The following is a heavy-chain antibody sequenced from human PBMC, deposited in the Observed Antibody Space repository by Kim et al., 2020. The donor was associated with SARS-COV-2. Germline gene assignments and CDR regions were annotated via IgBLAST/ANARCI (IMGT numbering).Heavy chain of an antibody. CDR3: AREEPSDCVWDSDAFDI. D-gene: IGHD3-16*01. CDR2: INTNTGNP. Sequence: ASVKVSCKASGYTFTSYAMNWVRQAPGQGLEWMGWINTNTGNPTYAQGFTGRFVFSLDTSVSTAYLQISSLKAEDTAVYYCAREEPSDCVWDSDAFDIWGQGTMVTVSS. CDR1: GYTFTSYA. V-gene: IGHV7-4-1*02. J-gene: IGHJ3*02.